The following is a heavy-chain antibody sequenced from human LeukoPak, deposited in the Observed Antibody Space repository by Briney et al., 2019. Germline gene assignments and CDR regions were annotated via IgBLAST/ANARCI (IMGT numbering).Heavy chain of an antibody. D-gene: IGHD5-12*01. V-gene: IGHV1-69*06. CDR1: GGTFSSYA. CDR2: IIPIFDTT. J-gene: IGHJ4*02. Sequence: SVKVSCKASGGTFSSYAISWVRQAPGQGLEWMGGIIPIFDTTNYAQKFQGRVTITADKSTSTAYMELSSLTSDDTAVYYCARDGRGYSGYDFRYFDYWGQGTLVTVSS. CDR3: ARDGRGYSGYDFRYFDY.